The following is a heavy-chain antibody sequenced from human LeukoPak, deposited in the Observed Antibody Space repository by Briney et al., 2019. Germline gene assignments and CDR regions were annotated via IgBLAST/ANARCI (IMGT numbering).Heavy chain of an antibody. CDR2: IYYSGST. V-gene: IGHV4-59*01. J-gene: IGHJ4*02. D-gene: IGHD5-18*01. CDR1: GGSISSYY. CDR3: ARSVGGYSYYHLDY. Sequence: PSETLSLTCTVSGGSISSYYWSWIRQPPGKGLEWIEYIYYSGSTNYNPSLKSRVTISVDTSKNQFSLKLSSVAAADTAVYYCARSVGGYSYYHLDYWGQGTLVTVSS.